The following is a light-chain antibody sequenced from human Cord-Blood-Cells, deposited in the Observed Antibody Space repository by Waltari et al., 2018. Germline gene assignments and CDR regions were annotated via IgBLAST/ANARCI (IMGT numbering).Light chain of an antibody. CDR1: SSDVGRYNL. CDR2: EGS. J-gene: IGLJ3*02. Sequence: QSALTQPASVSGSPGQSITISCTCTSSDVGRYNLVSWYQQHPGKAPKLMIYEGSKRPSGVSNRFSGSKSGNTASLTISGLQAEDEADYYCCSYAGSSTWVFGGGTKLTVL. CDR3: CSYAGSSTWV. V-gene: IGLV2-23*01.